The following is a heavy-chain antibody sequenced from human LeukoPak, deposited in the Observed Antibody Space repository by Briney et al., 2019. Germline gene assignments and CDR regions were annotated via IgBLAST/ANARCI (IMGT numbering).Heavy chain of an antibody. Sequence: QAGGSLRLSCVVSGFTSSSSWMNWVRQAPGKGLEWVANIKQDGSETYYVDSVKGRFTISRDNAKKSLYLQMNSLRVEVTAVYYCATSGTRGVINGHWGQGTLVTVSS. CDR2: IKQDGSET. J-gene: IGHJ4*02. CDR3: ATSGTRGVINGH. CDR1: GFTSSSSW. D-gene: IGHD3-10*01. V-gene: IGHV3-7*03.